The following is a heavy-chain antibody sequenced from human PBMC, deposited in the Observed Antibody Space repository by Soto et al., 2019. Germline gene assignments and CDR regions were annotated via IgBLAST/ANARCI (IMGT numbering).Heavy chain of an antibody. V-gene: IGHV5-51*01. CDR3: TTRTAYSSGWSFDY. CDR2: IYPGDSDT. J-gene: IGHJ4*02. D-gene: IGHD6-19*01. CDR1: GYRFRDYW. Sequence: EIQLVQSGAEVKKPGESLKISCQASGYRFRDYWIGWVRQTPGKGLEWMGIIYPGDSDTRYTPSFRGQVTISVDRSTSTTYLQWSSLKASDTAMYYCTTRTAYSSGWSFDYWAQGTLVTVSS.